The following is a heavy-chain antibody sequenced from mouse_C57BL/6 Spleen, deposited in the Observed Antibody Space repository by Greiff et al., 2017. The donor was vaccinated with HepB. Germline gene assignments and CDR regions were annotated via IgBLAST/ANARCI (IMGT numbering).Heavy chain of an antibody. D-gene: IGHD1-1*01. CDR3: APSSYGSSNAMDY. CDR1: GYAFSSSW. J-gene: IGHJ4*01. V-gene: IGHV1-82*01. Sequence: VQLQQSGPELVKPGASVKISCKASGYAFSSSWMNWVKQRPGKGLEWIGRIYPGDGDTNYNGKFKGKATLTADNSSSTAYMQLSSLTSEDSAVYFCAPSSYGSSNAMDYSGQRTSVPVSS. CDR2: IYPGDGDT.